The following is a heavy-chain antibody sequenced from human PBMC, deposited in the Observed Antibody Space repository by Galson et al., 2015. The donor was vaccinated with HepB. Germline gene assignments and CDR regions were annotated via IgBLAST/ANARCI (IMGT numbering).Heavy chain of an antibody. J-gene: IGHJ4*02. V-gene: IGHV3-30-3*01. CDR1: GFTFSNDW. CDR2: ISYDGSNK. CDR3: ARDFVRGGYGYGFYRY. Sequence: SLKLSCAASGFTFSNDWMHWVRQAPGKGLEWVGFISYDGSNKYYAESVKGRFTITRDKSKNTPYLQMNSLRAEDTAVYYCARDFVRGGYGYGFYRYWGQGTLVTVSS. D-gene: IGHD5-18*01.